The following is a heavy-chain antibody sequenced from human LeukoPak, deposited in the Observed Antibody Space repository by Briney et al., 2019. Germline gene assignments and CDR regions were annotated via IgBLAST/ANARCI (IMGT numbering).Heavy chain of an antibody. CDR1: GGSISSGGYY. Sequence: PSETLSLTCAVSGGSISSGGYYWSWIRQHPGKGLEWIGYIYYSGSTYYNPSLKSRVTISVDTSKNQFSLKLSSVTAADTAVYYCARGTAIYFDYWGQGTLVTVSS. D-gene: IGHD5-18*01. V-gene: IGHV4-31*11. J-gene: IGHJ4*02. CDR2: IYYSGST. CDR3: ARGTAIYFDY.